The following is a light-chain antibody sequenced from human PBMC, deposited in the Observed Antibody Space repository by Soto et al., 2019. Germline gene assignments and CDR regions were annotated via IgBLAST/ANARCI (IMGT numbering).Light chain of an antibody. CDR1: SSNIGSNT. J-gene: IGLJ2*01. V-gene: IGLV1-44*01. CDR2: NYN. CDR3: AAWDDSLNGRV. Sequence: QSVLTQPPSASGTPGQRVTISCSGSSSNIGSNTVNWYQHLPGTAPKLLIYNYNQRPSGVPDRFSGSRSGTSASLAISGLQSEDEADYYCAAWDDSLNGRVFGGGTKLTVL.